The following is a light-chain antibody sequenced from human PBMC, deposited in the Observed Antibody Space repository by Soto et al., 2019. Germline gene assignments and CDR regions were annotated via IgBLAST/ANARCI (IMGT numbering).Light chain of an antibody. CDR1: QSVASNF. V-gene: IGKV3-20*01. J-gene: IGKJ1*01. CDR2: GAS. Sequence: EMVLTQSPGTLSLSPGERATLSCRASQSVASNFLAWFQQKPGRAPRLLIYGASSRATGIPDRFSGSGSGTDFTLTISRLEPEDFAVYYCQHYGSAPWTFGQGTKVEIK. CDR3: QHYGSAPWT.